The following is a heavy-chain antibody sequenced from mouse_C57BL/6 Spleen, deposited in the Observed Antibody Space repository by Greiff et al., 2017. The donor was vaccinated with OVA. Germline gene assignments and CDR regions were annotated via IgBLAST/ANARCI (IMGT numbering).Heavy chain of an antibody. V-gene: IGHV1-53*01. Sequence: QVQLQQPGTDLVKPGASVKLSCKASGYTFTSYWMPWVKQRPGQGLEWIGNINPSNGGTNYNEKFKSKATLTVDKSSSTAYMQLSSLTSEDSAVYYCARSDYYGSSPPTFDYWGQGTTLTVSA. CDR2: INPSNGGT. CDR1: GYTFTSYW. CDR3: ARSDYYGSSPPTFDY. D-gene: IGHD1-1*01. J-gene: IGHJ2*01.